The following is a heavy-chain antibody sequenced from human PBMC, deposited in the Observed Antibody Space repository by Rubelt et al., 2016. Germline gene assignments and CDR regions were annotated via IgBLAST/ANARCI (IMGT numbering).Heavy chain of an antibody. D-gene: IGHD4-17*01. Sequence: EVQLVESGGDLVQPGGSLRLSCAASGFTFSIYSMNWVRQAPGKGLEWVSGINWNSDSIAYGDSGKGRLIVSKDHAKNSLVLHIVSLRPDDTAFYYCAKDSGPEYGDERLDSWGQGTLVTVSS. J-gene: IGHJ4*02. CDR1: GFTFSIYS. CDR3: AKDSGPEYGDERLDS. CDR2: INWNSDSI. V-gene: IGHV3-9*01.